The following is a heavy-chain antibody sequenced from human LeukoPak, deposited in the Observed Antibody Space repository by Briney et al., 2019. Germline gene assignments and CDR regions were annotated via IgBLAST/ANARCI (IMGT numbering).Heavy chain of an antibody. CDR3: VKDRYSGPNLYFDY. J-gene: IGHJ4*02. Sequence: GGSLRLSCSASGFTFSSYAMHWVRQAPGKGLESLSAISSNGGSTYYADSVKGRFTIPRDNSKNTLYLQMSSLRAEDTAVYYCVKDRYSGPNLYFDYWGQGTLVTVSS. V-gene: IGHV3-64D*09. D-gene: IGHD1-26*01. CDR1: GFTFSSYA. CDR2: ISSNGGST.